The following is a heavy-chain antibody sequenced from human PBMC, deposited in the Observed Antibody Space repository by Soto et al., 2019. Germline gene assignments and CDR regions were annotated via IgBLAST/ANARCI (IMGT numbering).Heavy chain of an antibody. CDR2: IYHSGST. V-gene: IGHV4-4*02. J-gene: IGHJ4*02. Sequence: QVQLQESGPGLVKPSGTLSLTCAVSGGSISSSNWWSWVRQPPGNGLEWIGEIYHSGSTNYNLSLKNRVTISVDKSKNQFSLKLSSVTAADTAVYYCARGWGIAAAGSDYWGQGTLVTVSS. CDR1: GGSISSSNW. D-gene: IGHD6-13*01. CDR3: ARGWGIAAAGSDY.